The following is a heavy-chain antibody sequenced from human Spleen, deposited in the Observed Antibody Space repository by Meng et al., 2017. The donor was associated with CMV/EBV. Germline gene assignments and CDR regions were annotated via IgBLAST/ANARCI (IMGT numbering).Heavy chain of an antibody. D-gene: IGHD2-2*02. CDR3: ARAVHCSSSSCYTPYYFDY. CDR1: GGSISSYY. CDR2: IYYSGST. J-gene: IGHJ4*02. V-gene: IGHV4-59*01. Sequence: SETLSLTCTVSGGSISSYYWSWIRQPPGKGLEWIGYIYYSGSTNYNPSLKSRVTISVGTSKNRFSLRLSSVTAADTAVYYCARAVHCSSSSCYTPYYFDYWGQGALVTVSS.